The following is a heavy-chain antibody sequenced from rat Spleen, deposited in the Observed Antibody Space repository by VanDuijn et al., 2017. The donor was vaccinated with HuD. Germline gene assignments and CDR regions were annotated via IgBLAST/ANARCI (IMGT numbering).Heavy chain of an antibody. Sequence: EVPLQESGPGLVKPSQSLSLTCSVTGYSIFSSYTWNWIRKFPGNKLEWMGYMNSAGNTNYNPSLKSRISTTRDTSKNQFFLQVNSVTTEDTATYYCAKTTVAYYYVMDAWGQGASVTVSS. V-gene: IGHV3-3*01. J-gene: IGHJ4*01. CDR1: GYSIFSSYT. D-gene: IGHD1-3*01. CDR2: MNSAGNT. CDR3: AKTTVAYYYVMDA.